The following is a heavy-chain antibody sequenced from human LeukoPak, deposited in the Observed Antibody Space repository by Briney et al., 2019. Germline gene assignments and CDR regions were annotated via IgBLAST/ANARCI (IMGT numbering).Heavy chain of an antibody. J-gene: IGHJ4*01. CDR1: GFTFGDYD. CDR2: IRSKASGVTT. Sequence: GGSESLFCTPSGFTFGDYDMSWARQAPGKGLEWVGFIRSKASGVTTKHTASVKGRFTISRDDSKSIAYLQMNSLITEDTAVYYCTRGYSIDYWG. D-gene: IGHD1-26*01. CDR3: TRGYSIDY. V-gene: IGHV3-49*04.